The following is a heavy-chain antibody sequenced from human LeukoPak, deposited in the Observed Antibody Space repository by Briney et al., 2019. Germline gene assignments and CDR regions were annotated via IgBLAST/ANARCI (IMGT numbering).Heavy chain of an antibody. CDR1: GGSISSSSYY. D-gene: IGHD6-6*01. V-gene: IGHV4-39*02. CDR2: IYYSGST. Sequence: SETMSLTCTVSGGSISSSSYYWGWIRQPPGKGLEWIGSIYYSGSTYYNPSLKSRVTISVDTSKNQFSLKLSSLTAADTAVYYCAREYSSSFSQGAFDYWGQGTLVTVSS. J-gene: IGHJ4*02. CDR3: AREYSSSFSQGAFDY.